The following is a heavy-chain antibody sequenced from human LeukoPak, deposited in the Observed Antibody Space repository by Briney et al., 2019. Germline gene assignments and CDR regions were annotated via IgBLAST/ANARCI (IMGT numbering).Heavy chain of an antibody. Sequence: PGRSLRLSCAASGFIFSNYGMHWVRQAPGKGLEWVALTWYDESNKYYADSVKGRFTISRDNTKNSLYLQMNSLRAEDTAVYYCARDTYDSSGYYRIDPWGQGTLVTVSS. D-gene: IGHD3-22*01. CDR3: ARDTYDSSGYYRIDP. V-gene: IGHV3-33*01. CDR1: GFIFSNYG. J-gene: IGHJ5*02. CDR2: TWYDESNK.